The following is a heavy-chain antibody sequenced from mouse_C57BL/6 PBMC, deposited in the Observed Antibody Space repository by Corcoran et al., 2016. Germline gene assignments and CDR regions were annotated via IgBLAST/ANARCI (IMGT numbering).Heavy chain of an antibody. V-gene: IGHV1-19*01. CDR3: AKSSTVVARDWYFDV. D-gene: IGHD1-1*01. J-gene: IGHJ1*03. Sequence: EVQLQQSGPVLVKPGASVKMSCKASGYTFTDYYMNWVKQSHGKSLEWIGVINPYNGGTSYNQQFKGKATLTVDKSSSTAYMELNSLTSEDSAVYYCAKSSTVVARDWYFDVWGTGTTVTVSA. CDR2: INPYNGGT. CDR1: GYTFTDYY.